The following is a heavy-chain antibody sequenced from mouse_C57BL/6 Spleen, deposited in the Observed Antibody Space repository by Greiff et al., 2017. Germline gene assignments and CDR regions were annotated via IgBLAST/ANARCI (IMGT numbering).Heavy chain of an antibody. CDR3: ARYYSNYFDY. J-gene: IGHJ2*01. CDR2: IRNKANGYTT. V-gene: IGHV7-3*01. CDR1: GFTFTDYY. Sequence: EVHLVESGGGLVQPGGSLSLSCAASGFTFTDYYMSWVRQPPGKALEWLGFIRNKANGYTTEYSASVKGRFTISRDNSQSILYLQMNDLRAEDSATYYCARYYSNYFDYWGQGTTLTVSS. D-gene: IGHD2-5*01.